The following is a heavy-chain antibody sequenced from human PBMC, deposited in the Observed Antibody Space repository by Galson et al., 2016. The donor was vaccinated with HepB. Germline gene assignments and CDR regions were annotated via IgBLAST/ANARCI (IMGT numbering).Heavy chain of an antibody. CDR3: ARDGGAAWIQLWFDN. J-gene: IGHJ4*01. CDR2: ISNDGNNK. Sequence: CAASGFRFGTYAMHWVRQAPGKGLEWVAGISNDGNNKNYIDSAKGRFTISRDNFRNTVYLQLSSLRVEDTAVYYCARDGGAAWIQLWFDNWGHGTLVTVSS. V-gene: IGHV3-30-3*01. CDR1: GFRFGTYA. D-gene: IGHD5-18*01.